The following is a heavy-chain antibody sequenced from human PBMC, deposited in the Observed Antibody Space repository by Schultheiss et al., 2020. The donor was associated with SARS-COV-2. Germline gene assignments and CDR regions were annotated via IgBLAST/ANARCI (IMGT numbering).Heavy chain of an antibody. CDR3: ARVRVVATSADAFDI. J-gene: IGHJ3*02. CDR2: INHSGST. V-gene: IGHV4-38-2*01. CDR1: GYSISSGYY. D-gene: IGHD5-12*01. Sequence: SETLSLTCAVSGYSISSGYYWGWIRQPPGKGLEWIGEINHSGSTNYNPSLKSRVTISVDTSKNQFSLKLSSVTAADTAVYYCARVRVVATSADAFDIWGQGTMDTVSS.